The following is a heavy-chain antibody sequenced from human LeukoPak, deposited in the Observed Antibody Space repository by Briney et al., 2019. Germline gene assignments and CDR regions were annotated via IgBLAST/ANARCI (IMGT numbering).Heavy chain of an antibody. D-gene: IGHD3-10*01. CDR2: IYPGESET. CDR3: ARVLLSYYYGSGRVPYYYYYYMDV. V-gene: IGHV5-51*01. Sequence: GESLKISCKGSGYSLTSYWIGWVRPMPGKGLEWMGIIYPGESETRYSPSFQGQVTISADKSISTACLQWSSLKASDTAMYYCARVLLSYYYGSGRVPYYYYYYMDVWGKGTTVTVSS. CDR1: GYSLTSYW. J-gene: IGHJ6*03.